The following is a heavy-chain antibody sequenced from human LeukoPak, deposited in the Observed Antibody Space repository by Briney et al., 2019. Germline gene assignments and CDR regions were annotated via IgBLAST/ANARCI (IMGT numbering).Heavy chain of an antibody. CDR3: ARLKYCTNGVCYAGFDY. V-gene: IGHV1-3*01. CDR1: GYTFTSYP. D-gene: IGHD2-8*01. J-gene: IGHJ4*02. CDR2: INAGNGNT. Sequence: ASVKVSCKASGYTFTSYPMHWVRQAPGQRLEWMGWINAGNGNTEYSQKFQGRVTITRDTSADTAYMELSSLRSEDTAVYYCARLKYCTNGVCYAGFDYWGQGTLVTVSS.